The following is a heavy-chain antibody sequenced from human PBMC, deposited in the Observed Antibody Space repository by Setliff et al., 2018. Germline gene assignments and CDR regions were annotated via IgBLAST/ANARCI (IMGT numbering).Heavy chain of an antibody. V-gene: IGHV4-31*03. Sequence: SETLSLTCTVSGGSISSGGYYWSWIRQHPGKGLEWIGYIYYSGSTYYNPSLKSRVTISVDTTKNLFSLKLSSVTAADTAVYYCARELYYYGSGSWTFDPWGQGTLVTVSS. J-gene: IGHJ5*02. D-gene: IGHD3-10*01. CDR1: GGSISSGGYY. CDR2: IYYSGST. CDR3: ARELYYYGSGSWTFDP.